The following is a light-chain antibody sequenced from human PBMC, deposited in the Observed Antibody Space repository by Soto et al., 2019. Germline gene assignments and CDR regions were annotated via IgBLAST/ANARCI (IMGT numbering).Light chain of an antibody. J-gene: IGKJ5*01. V-gene: IGKV1-5*03. CDR2: EAS. CDR3: QQYNDSFPYT. CDR1: QSIRTW. Sequence: DIQMTQSPSTLAASLGDRVTITCRASQSIRTWLAWYQQKPGTAPKLLIYEASTLERGVPSRFSGLRSGTEFTLSVSSLQHDDFANYYCQQYNDSFPYTFGQGTRLEI.